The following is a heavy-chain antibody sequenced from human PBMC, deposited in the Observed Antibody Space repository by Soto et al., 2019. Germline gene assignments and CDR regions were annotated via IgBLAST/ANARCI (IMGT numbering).Heavy chain of an antibody. CDR2: IIPMFGSA. D-gene: IGHD3-22*01. CDR3: VKDRDSNSWPSRDV. J-gene: IGHJ6*02. V-gene: IGHV1-69*13. CDR1: GGSFSSFA. Sequence: SVKVSCKASGGSFSSFAFSWVRQAPGQGLEWMGGIIPMFGSANYAQEFLGRVTFTADDSTSTAYMEVRSLRSDDTAVYYCVKDRDSNSWPSRDVWGPGTTVTVSS.